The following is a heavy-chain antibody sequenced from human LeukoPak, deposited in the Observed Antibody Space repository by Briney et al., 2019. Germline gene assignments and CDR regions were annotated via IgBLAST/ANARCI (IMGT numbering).Heavy chain of an antibody. V-gene: IGHV1-18*01. D-gene: IGHD4-23*01. Sequence: GASVKVSCKASGYTFTSYGISWVRQAPGQGLEWMGRISAYNGNTNYAQKLQGRVTMTTDTSTSTAYMELRSLRSDDTAVYYCARDADGGPEGYFDYWGQGTLVTVSS. CDR1: GYTFTSYG. CDR2: ISAYNGNT. CDR3: ARDADGGPEGYFDY. J-gene: IGHJ4*02.